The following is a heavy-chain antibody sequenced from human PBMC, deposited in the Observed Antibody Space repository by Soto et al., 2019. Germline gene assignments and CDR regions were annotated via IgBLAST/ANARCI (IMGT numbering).Heavy chain of an antibody. Sequence: QAQLVQSGAEVKKPGASVRVSCKASGYTFSSYGISWVRQAPGQGLEWLGWISPYNDDTKYAQKLQGRVTMTTDTSTRTAYMDLRSLRSDDTAVYFCARGGYYDSSGSRNYHYYGMDVWGQWTTVTVSS. CDR3: ARGGYYDSSGSRNYHYYGMDV. D-gene: IGHD3-22*01. J-gene: IGHJ6*02. CDR2: ISPYNDDT. CDR1: GYTFSSYG. V-gene: IGHV1-18*01.